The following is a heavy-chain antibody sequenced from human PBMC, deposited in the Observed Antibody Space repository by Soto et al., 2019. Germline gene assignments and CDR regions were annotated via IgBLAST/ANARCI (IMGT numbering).Heavy chain of an antibody. D-gene: IGHD2-21*01. CDR1: GFTFNKAW. CDR2: IKGKTDGGTT. V-gene: IGHV3-15*01. Sequence: EVQLVESGGGLVKPGGSLRLSCAASGFTFNKAWMSWVRQAPGKGLEWVGRIKGKTDGGTTDYAAPVEGRFIISRDDSKNMLYLQMNSLKTEDTAVYYCTTDRPSQRVKVFSVAIVEHGGDEYWGQGTLVTVSS. CDR3: TTDRPSQRVKVFSVAIVEHGGDEY. J-gene: IGHJ4*02.